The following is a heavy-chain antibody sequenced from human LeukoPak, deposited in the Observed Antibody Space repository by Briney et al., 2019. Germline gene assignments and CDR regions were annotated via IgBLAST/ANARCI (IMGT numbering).Heavy chain of an antibody. CDR3: AKDSRRSGHFDY. Sequence: GGSLRLSCAASGFTFSSYGMHWVRQAPGKGLEWVAVISYDGSNKYYADSVKGRFTISRDNSKNTLYLQMNSLRAEDTAVYYCAKDSRRSGHFDYWGQGTLVTVSS. V-gene: IGHV3-30*18. D-gene: IGHD1-1*01. CDR1: GFTFSSYG. J-gene: IGHJ4*02. CDR2: ISYDGSNK.